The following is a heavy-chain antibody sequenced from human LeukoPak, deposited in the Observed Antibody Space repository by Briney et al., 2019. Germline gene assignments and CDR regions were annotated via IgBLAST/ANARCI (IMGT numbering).Heavy chain of an antibody. CDR3: ARPLDTAMVADAYAI. J-gene: IGHJ3*02. V-gene: IGHV3-7*01. CDR1: GFTFSSYA. CDR2: INQDGSEK. Sequence: PGGSLRLSCAASGFTFSSYAMTWVRQAPGKGLEWVANINQDGSEKYSVDSVEGRFTISRDNAKNLLYLQINSLRAEDTAVYYCARPLDTAMVADAYAIWGQGTMVTVSS. D-gene: IGHD5-18*01.